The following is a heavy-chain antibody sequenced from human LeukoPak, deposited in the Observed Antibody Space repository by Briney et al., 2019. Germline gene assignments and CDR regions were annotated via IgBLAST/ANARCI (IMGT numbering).Heavy chain of an antibody. CDR1: GFTFTNAW. V-gene: IGHV3-21*01. CDR2: ISSSSSYI. D-gene: IGHD2-8*02. Sequence: GGSLRLSCAASGFTFTNAWMSWVRQAPGKGLEWVSSISSSSSYIYYADSLKGRFTISRDNAKNSLYLQMNNLRAEDTAVYYCARDRRYFDTGGLGGPDYWGQGTLVTVSS. J-gene: IGHJ4*02. CDR3: ARDRRYFDTGGLGGPDY.